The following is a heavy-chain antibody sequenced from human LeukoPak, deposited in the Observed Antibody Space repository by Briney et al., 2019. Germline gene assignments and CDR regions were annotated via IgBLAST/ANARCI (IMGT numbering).Heavy chain of an antibody. Sequence: SETLSLACTVSGGSISGYYWSWIRQPPGKGLEWSGYIHYSGRTSYNPSLKSRVSISVDTSKNQFSLQLSSVTAADTAVYYCARYLSSGLDYWGQGTLVTVSS. D-gene: IGHD3-10*01. V-gene: IGHV4-59*01. CDR2: IHYSGRT. CDR1: GGSISGYY. J-gene: IGHJ4*02. CDR3: ARYLSSGLDY.